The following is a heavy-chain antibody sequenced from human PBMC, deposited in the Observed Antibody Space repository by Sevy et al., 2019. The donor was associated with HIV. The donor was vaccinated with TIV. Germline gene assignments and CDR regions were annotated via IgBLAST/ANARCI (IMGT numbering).Heavy chain of an antibody. CDR3: ARGGFSSSWSLGNYFDY. D-gene: IGHD6-13*01. Sequence: GGSLRLSCAASGFTFSSYAMHWVRQAPGKGLEWVAVISYDGSNKYYADSVKGRFTISRDNSKNTLYLQMNSLRAEDTAVYYCARGGFSSSWSLGNYFDYWGQGTLVTVSS. CDR1: GFTFSSYA. CDR2: ISYDGSNK. V-gene: IGHV3-30*04. J-gene: IGHJ4*02.